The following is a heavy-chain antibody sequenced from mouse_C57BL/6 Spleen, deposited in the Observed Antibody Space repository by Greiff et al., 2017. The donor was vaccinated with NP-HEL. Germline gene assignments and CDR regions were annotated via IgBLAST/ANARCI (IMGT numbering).Heavy chain of an antibody. D-gene: IGHD2-4*01. CDR1: GYTFTSYW. CDR3: ASSYDYDSWFAY. V-gene: IGHV1-69*01. CDR2: LDPSDSST. Sequence: QVQLQQPGAELVMPGASVKLSCKASGYTFTSYWMHWVKQRPGQGLEWIGELDPSDSSTNYNQKFKGKSTLTVDKSSSTAYMQLSSLTSEDSAVYYCASSYDYDSWFAYWGQGTLVTVSA. J-gene: IGHJ3*01.